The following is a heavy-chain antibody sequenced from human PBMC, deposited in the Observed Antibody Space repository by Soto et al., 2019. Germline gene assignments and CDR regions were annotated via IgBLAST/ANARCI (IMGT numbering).Heavy chain of an antibody. Sequence: SVKVSCKASGGTFSSYAISWVRQAPGQGLEWMGGIIPIFGTANYAQKFQGRVTITADKSTSTAYMELSSLRSEDTAVYYCAVNYYDSRGYGHNFDYWGQGTLVTVSS. J-gene: IGHJ4*02. CDR1: GGTFSSYA. V-gene: IGHV1-69*06. CDR3: AVNYYDSRGYGHNFDY. D-gene: IGHD3-22*01. CDR2: IIPIFGTA.